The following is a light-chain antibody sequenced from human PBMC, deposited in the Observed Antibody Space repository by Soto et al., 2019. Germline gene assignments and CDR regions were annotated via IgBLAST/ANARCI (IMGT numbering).Light chain of an antibody. CDR3: CSYAGTPYV. Sequence: QSALTQPRSVSASPGQSVTISCTGTRSDVGGYNYVSWYQHHPGKAPKLMIYGVSARPSGVPDRFSGSKSGNTASLTISGLQAEDAADYYCCSYAGTPYVFGTGTKLTVL. V-gene: IGLV2-11*01. CDR1: RSDVGGYNY. J-gene: IGLJ1*01. CDR2: GVS.